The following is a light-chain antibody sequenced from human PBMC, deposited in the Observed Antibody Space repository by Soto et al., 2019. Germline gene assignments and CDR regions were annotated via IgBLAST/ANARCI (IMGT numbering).Light chain of an antibody. CDR3: QQRSNWPPIT. Sequence: EIVFTQSPATLSLSPWERATLSCRASQSVSSYLAWYQQKPGQAPRLLIYDASNRATGIPARFSGSGSGTAFTLTISSLEPEDFAVYYCQQRSNWPPITFGQGTRLEIK. V-gene: IGKV3-11*01. J-gene: IGKJ5*01. CDR2: DAS. CDR1: QSVSSY.